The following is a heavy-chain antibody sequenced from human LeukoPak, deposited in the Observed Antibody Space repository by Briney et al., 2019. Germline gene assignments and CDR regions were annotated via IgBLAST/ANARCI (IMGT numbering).Heavy chain of an antibody. CDR1: GYTFTSYS. CDR3: ARVVTGSYYIDY. V-gene: IGHV1-18*01. Sequence: ASVNVSCKASGYTFTSYSFSWVRQAPGQGLEWLGWISAYNGNTNYAQKIQGRVTMTTDTSTSTTYTELRSLKSDDTAVYYCARVVTGSYYIDYWGQGTLVTVSS. J-gene: IGHJ4*02. CDR2: ISAYNGNT. D-gene: IGHD1-26*01.